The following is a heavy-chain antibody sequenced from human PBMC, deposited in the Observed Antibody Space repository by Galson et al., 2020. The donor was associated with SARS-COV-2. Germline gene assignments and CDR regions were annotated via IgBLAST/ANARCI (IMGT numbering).Heavy chain of an antibody. CDR1: GYTLTELS. CDR3: ATAPGIAAAGTGWFDP. D-gene: IGHD6-13*01. J-gene: IGHJ5*02. CDR2: FDPEDGET. Sequence: ASVKVSCKVSGYTLTELSMHWVRRAPGKGLEWMGGFDPEDGETIYAQKFQGRVTMTEDTSTDTAYMELSSLRSEDTAVYYCATAPGIAAAGTGWFDPRGQGTLVTVSA. V-gene: IGHV1-24*01.